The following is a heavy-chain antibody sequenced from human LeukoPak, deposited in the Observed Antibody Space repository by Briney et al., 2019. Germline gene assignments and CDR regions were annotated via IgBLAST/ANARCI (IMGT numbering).Heavy chain of an antibody. CDR2: IYHSGST. CDR1: GYSISSGYY. J-gene: IGHJ4*02. D-gene: IGHD6-13*01. V-gene: IGHV4-38-2*02. Sequence: SETLSLTCTVPGYSISSGYYWGWIRQPPGRGPEWIGSIYHSGSTYYNPSLKSRVTISVDTSKNQFSLKLSSVTAADTAVYYCARDLTGGSSWYQYYFDYWGQGTLVTVSS. CDR3: ARDLTGGSSWYQYYFDY.